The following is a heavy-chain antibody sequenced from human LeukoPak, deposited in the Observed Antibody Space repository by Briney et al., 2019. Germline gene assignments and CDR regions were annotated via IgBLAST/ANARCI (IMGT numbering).Heavy chain of an antibody. CDR1: GGTISSSSYY. Sequence: SETLSLTCTVSGGTISSSSYYWGWIRQPPGKGLEWIGRIYYSGTTYYNPSLKSRVTISVDTSKRQFSLRLTSVTAADTAVYYCARHVRFLEWLSSYYFDYWGQGTLVTVSS. CDR3: ARHVRFLEWLSSYYFDY. V-gene: IGHV4-39*01. D-gene: IGHD3-3*01. J-gene: IGHJ4*02. CDR2: IYYSGTT.